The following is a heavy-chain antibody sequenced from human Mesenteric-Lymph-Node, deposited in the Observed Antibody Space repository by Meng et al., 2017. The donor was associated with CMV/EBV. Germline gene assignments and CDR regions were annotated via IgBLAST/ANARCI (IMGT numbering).Heavy chain of an antibody. CDR1: GGSFSGYS. CDR2: INHSGST. CDR3: ARHQRWLKSEGGFNY. J-gene: IGHJ4*02. D-gene: IGHD4-23*01. Sequence: HVSLPQWRAGLLQPSETLPLPCDVYGGSFSGYSWSRIRQPPGKGLEWIGEINHSGSTNYNPSLKSRVTISVDTSKNQFSLKLSSVTAADTAVYYCARHQRWLKSEGGFNYWGQGTLVTVSS. V-gene: IGHV4-34*01.